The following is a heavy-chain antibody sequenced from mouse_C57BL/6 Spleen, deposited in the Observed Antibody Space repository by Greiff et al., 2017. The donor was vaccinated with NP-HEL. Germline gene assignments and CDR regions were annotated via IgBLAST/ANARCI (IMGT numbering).Heavy chain of an antibody. J-gene: IGHJ3*01. D-gene: IGHD3-2*02. CDR2: IHPNSGST. V-gene: IGHV1-64*01. Sequence: VQLQQSGAELVKPGASVKLSCKASGYTFTSYWMHWVKQRPGQGLEWIGMIHPNSGSTNYNEKFKSKATLTVDKSSSTAYMQLSSLTSEDSAVYYCASSSGYGFAYWGQGTLVTVSA. CDR1: GYTFTSYW. CDR3: ASSSGYGFAY.